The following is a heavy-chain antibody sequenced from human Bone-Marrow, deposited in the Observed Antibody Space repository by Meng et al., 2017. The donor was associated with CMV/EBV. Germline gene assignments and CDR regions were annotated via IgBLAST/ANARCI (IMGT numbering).Heavy chain of an antibody. J-gene: IGHJ2*01. CDR3: ARGIVVVPPGKVGSRRNWYLDL. Sequence: SVKVSCKASGFTFTSSAVQWVRQARGQRLEWIGWIVVGSGNTNYAQKFQERVTITRDMSTSTAYMELSSLRSEDTAVYYCARGIVVVPPGKVGSRRNWYLDLWGRGTLVTVSS. CDR1: GFTFTSSA. D-gene: IGHD2-2*01. CDR2: IVVGSGNT. V-gene: IGHV1-58*01.